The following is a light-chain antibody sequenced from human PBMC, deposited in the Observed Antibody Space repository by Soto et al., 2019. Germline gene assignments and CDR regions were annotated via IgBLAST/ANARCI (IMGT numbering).Light chain of an antibody. CDR2: KAS. CDR1: QSISSL. CDR3: QQYGFSPPFT. Sequence: DVQMAQSPSTLSASVGDRVTITCRTSQSISSLLACYQQKPGKAPKLLIYKASSLESGVPSRFSGSGSGTEFTLTISRLEPEDIAVYFCQQYGFSPPFTFGPGTKVDIK. J-gene: IGKJ3*01. V-gene: IGKV1-5*03.